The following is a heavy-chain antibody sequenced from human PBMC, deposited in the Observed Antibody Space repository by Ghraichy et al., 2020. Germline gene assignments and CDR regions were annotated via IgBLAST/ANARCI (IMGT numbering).Heavy chain of an antibody. CDR1: GGSFSGYY. J-gene: IGHJ4*02. CDR2: INHSGST. Sequence: SETLSLTCAVYGGSFSGYYWSWIRQPPGKGLEWIGEINHSGSTNYNPSLKSRVTISVDTSKNQFSLKLSSVTAADTAVYYCARGGGSRGYYFDYWGQETLVTVSS. D-gene: IGHD2-2*01. V-gene: IGHV4-34*01. CDR3: ARGGGSRGYYFDY.